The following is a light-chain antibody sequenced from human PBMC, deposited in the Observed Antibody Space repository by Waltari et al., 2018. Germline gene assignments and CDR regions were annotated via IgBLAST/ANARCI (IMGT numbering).Light chain of an antibody. J-gene: IGLJ3*02. CDR1: SSDVGSYNL. Sequence: QSALTQPASVSGSPGQSITISCTGTSSDVGSYNLFSWYQQHPGKAPKLMIYEDSKWPSGVSNRFSGSKSGNTASLTISGLQAEDEADYYCCSYAGSSNWVFGGGTKLTVL. CDR3: CSYAGSSNWV. CDR2: EDS. V-gene: IGLV2-23*01.